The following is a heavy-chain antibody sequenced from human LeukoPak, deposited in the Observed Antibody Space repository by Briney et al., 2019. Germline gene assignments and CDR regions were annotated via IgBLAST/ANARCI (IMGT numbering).Heavy chain of an antibody. Sequence: GGSLRLSCAASGFTFSSCGMHWVRQAPGEGLEWVAVISYDGSNKYYADSVKGRFTISRDNSKNTLYLQMNSLRAEDTAVYYCAKVRGMITFGGVDYWGQGTLVTVSS. CDR1: GFTFSSCG. J-gene: IGHJ4*02. D-gene: IGHD3-16*01. CDR3: AKVRGMITFGGVDY. V-gene: IGHV3-30*18. CDR2: ISYDGSNK.